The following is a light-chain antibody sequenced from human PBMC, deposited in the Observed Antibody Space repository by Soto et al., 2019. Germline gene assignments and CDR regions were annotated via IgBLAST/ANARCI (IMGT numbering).Light chain of an antibody. V-gene: IGKV1-8*01. CDR1: QGISSY. J-gene: IGKJ4*01. Sequence: AIRMTPSPSSFSASTGDRVSITCRASQGISSYLAWYQQKPGKAPKLLIYAASTLQSGVPSRFSGSGSGTDFPLTISRLQSEDFATYYCQQYYSYPLSFGGGTKVEIK. CDR3: QQYYSYPLS. CDR2: AAS.